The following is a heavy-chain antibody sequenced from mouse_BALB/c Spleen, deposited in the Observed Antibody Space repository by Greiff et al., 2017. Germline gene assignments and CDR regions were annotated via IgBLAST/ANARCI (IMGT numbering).Heavy chain of an antibody. Sequence: EVKLMESGAELVKPGASVKLSCTASGFNIKDTYMHWVKQRPEQGLEWIGRIDPANGNTKYDPKFQGKATITADTSSNTAYLQLSSLTSEDTAVYYCARTGGYAMDYWGQGTSVTVSS. D-gene: IGHD4-1*01. J-gene: IGHJ4*01. CDR2: IDPANGNT. CDR3: ARTGGYAMDY. V-gene: IGHV14-3*02. CDR1: GFNIKDTY.